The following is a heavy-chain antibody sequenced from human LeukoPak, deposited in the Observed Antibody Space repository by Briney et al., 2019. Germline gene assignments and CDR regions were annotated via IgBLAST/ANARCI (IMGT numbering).Heavy chain of an antibody. CDR2: FDPEDGET. CDR1: GYTLTELS. CDR3: ATDKETRDIVVAPAFDI. Sequence: ASVKVSCKVSGYTLTELSMHWVRQAPGKGLEWMGGFDPEDGETIYAQKFQGRVTMTEDTSTDTAYMELSSLRSEDTAVYYCATDKETRDIVVAPAFDIWGQGTMVTVSS. J-gene: IGHJ3*02. V-gene: IGHV1-24*01. D-gene: IGHD2-15*01.